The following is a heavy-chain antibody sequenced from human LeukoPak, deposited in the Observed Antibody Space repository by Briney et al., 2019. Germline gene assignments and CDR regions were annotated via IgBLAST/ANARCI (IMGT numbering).Heavy chain of an antibody. Sequence: SETLSLTCTVSGGSISSYYWSWIRQPAGKGREWIGCIYTSGSTNYNPSLKSRVTISVDKSKNQFSLKLSSVTAADTAVYYCARDGGAAAGFDYWGQGTLVTVSS. CDR1: GGSISSYY. CDR2: IYTSGST. D-gene: IGHD6-13*01. J-gene: IGHJ4*02. V-gene: IGHV4-4*07. CDR3: ARDGGAAAGFDY.